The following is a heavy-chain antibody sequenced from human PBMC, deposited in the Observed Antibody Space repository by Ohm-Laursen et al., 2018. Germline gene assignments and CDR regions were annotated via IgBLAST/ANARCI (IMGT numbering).Heavy chain of an antibody. Sequence: SLRLSCAASGFTFSDYYMTWVRQAPGKGLEWVSDISTIGTTIYYADSVKGRFTISRDNAKNSVYLQMNSLRVDDTAVYYCAREGGYDNSGYFLNYGLDVWGRGTTVTVSS. CDR2: ISTIGTTI. CDR1: GFTFSDYY. J-gene: IGHJ6*02. D-gene: IGHD3-22*01. CDR3: AREGGYDNSGYFLNYGLDV. V-gene: IGHV3-11*01.